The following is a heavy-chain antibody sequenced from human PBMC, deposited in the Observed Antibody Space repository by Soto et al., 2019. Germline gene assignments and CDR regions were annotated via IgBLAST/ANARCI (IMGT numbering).Heavy chain of an antibody. D-gene: IGHD5-18*01. V-gene: IGHV3-23*01. CDR1: GFRFSSYA. Sequence: ESGGGLVQPGGSLRLSCAASGFRFSSYAMSWVRQAPGKGLEWVSAISDSGGSTYYADSVKGRFTISRDNSKNTLYLQMNSLRAEDTAVYYCANRDTSMVTRYYYGMDVWGQGTTVTVSS. J-gene: IGHJ6*02. CDR2: ISDSGGST. CDR3: ANRDTSMVTRYYYGMDV.